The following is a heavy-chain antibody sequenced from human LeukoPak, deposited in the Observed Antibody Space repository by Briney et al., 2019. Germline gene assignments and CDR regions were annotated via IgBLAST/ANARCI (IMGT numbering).Heavy chain of an antibody. CDR1: GFTFSTYG. Sequence: PGRSLRLSCAASGFTFSTYGMHWVRQAPGKGLEWVAVIWYDGSKYYADSVRGRFTISRDNFKSTLYLQMNSLRAEDTAVYYCARDLEIGSSSYYFDYWGQGTLVTVSS. D-gene: IGHD3-3*01. CDR3: ARDLEIGSSSYYFDY. V-gene: IGHV3-33*01. J-gene: IGHJ4*02. CDR2: IWYDGSK.